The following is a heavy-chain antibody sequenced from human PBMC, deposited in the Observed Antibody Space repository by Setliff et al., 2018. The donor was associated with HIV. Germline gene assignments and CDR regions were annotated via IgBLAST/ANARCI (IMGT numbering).Heavy chain of an antibody. CDR2: IYYSGST. CDR1: GDSTTSSSSY. Sequence: SETLSLTCTVSGDSTTSSSSYWGWIRQPPGKGLEWIGNIYYSGSTYYNPSLDSRLTISVDTSQNRFSLKLSSVTAADTAVYYCAREGKTALVTKYFDYWGQGTLVTVSS. J-gene: IGHJ4*02. D-gene: IGHD5-18*01. CDR3: AREGKTALVTKYFDY. V-gene: IGHV4-39*07.